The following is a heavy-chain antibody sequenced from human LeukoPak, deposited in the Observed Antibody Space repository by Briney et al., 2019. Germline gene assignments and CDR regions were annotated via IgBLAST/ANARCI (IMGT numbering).Heavy chain of an antibody. CDR1: GGSISTYY. Sequence: SETLSLTCTVSGGSISTYYWSWVRQPPGKGLEWIGFVYNSGSTNSNPSLKSRVTISVDTSKNQFSLKLSSVTAADTAVYYCARGLAKRSASFWFSPLYYWGQGTLVTVSS. CDR2: VYNSGST. J-gene: IGHJ4*02. CDR3: ARGLAKRSASFWFSPLYY. V-gene: IGHV4-59*12. D-gene: IGHD3-10*01.